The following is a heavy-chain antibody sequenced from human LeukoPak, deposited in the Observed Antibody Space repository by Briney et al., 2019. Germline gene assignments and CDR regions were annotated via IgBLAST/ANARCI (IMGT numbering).Heavy chain of an antibody. V-gene: IGHV3-30-3*01. Sequence: GRSLRLSCAASGFTFSNYAMHWVRQAPGKGLEWVAVISYDGSIKYYADSVKGRFTVSRDNSKNTLYLQMNSLRTEDTAVYYCARDRDNTIFGPDMDVWGKGTTVTVSS. CDR1: GFTFSNYA. D-gene: IGHD3-3*01. CDR3: ARDRDNTIFGPDMDV. J-gene: IGHJ6*03. CDR2: ISYDGSIK.